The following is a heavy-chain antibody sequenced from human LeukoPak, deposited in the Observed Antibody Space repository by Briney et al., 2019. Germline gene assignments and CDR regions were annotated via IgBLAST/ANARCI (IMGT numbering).Heavy chain of an antibody. CDR3: ARVPTSPNWFDP. V-gene: IGHV1-2*02. CDR1: GYXFTGYY. D-gene: IGHD3-16*01. Sequence: ASVKVSCKASGYXFTGYYIHWVRQAPGQGLEWMGWINPNSGGTNYAQKFQGRVTMTRDTSISTAYMELSRLRSDDTAVYYCARVPTSPNWFDPWGQGILVTVSS. CDR2: INPNSGGT. J-gene: IGHJ5*02.